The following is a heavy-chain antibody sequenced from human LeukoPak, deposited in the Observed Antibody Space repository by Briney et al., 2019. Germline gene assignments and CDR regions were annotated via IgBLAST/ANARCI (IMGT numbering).Heavy chain of an antibody. Sequence: SGGSLRLSCAASGFTFNSYGMHWVRQAPGKGLEWVAVISYDGSNKYYADSVKGRFTISRDNSKNTLYLQMNSLRAEDTAVYYCAKELGAVDGSPLGYWGQGTLVTVSS. CDR3: AKELGAVDGSPLGY. V-gene: IGHV3-30*18. D-gene: IGHD1-26*01. J-gene: IGHJ4*02. CDR2: ISYDGSNK. CDR1: GFTFNSYG.